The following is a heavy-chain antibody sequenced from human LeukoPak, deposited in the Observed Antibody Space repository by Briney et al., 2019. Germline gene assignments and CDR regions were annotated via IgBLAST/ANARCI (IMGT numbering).Heavy chain of an antibody. J-gene: IGHJ6*02. Sequence: KSSETLSLTCTVSGGSISSYYWSWIRQPPGKGLEWIGEINHSGSTNYNPSLKSRVTISVDTSKNQFSLKLSSVTAADTAVYYCARVWGSGSYISKDYYYYGMDVWGQGTTVTVSS. CDR3: ARVWGSGSYISKDYYYYGMDV. V-gene: IGHV4-34*01. D-gene: IGHD3-10*01. CDR1: GGSISSYY. CDR2: INHSGST.